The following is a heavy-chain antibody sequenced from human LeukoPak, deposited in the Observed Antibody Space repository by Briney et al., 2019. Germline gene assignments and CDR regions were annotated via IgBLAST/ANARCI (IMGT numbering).Heavy chain of an antibody. J-gene: IGHJ6*03. CDR3: AGYGGSYPYYMDV. D-gene: IGHD1-26*01. CDR2: MYTLGNT. Sequence: VGSLRLSCAASGFTVSTSYMTWIRQAPGKGLEWVSVMYTLGNTNYADSVRGRFTISRDNSKNTLYLQMNSLRAEDTAVYYCAGYGGSYPYYMDVWGKGTTVTISS. V-gene: IGHV3-66*01. CDR1: GFTVSTSY.